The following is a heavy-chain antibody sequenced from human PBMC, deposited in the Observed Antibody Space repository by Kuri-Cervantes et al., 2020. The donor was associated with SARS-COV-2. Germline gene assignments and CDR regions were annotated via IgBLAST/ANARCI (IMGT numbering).Heavy chain of an antibody. CDR2: ISSDGRNK. J-gene: IGHJ4*02. V-gene: IGHV3-30-3*01. Sequence: GGSLRLFFEASGFTFSNYAMHWVRQAPGKGLEWVAVISSDGRNKYYADYVKGRFTISRDNSKNTRYLQMDSLRADDTAVYYCAGETYYYDRSGEVKDYWGQGTLVTVSS. CDR1: GFTFSNYA. D-gene: IGHD3-22*01. CDR3: AGETYYYDRSGEVKDY.